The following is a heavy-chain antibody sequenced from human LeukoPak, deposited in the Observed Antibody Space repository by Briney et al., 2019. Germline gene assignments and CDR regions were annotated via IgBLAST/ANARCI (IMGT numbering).Heavy chain of an antibody. Sequence: SETLSLTCTVSGGSISGYYWSWIRQPPGKGLEYIGYIHYSGSTTYNPSLKSRVTISVDTSKNQFSLKLSSVTAADTAVYYCARLTRPPVGYYYGMDVWGQGTTVTVSS. CDR1: GGSISGYY. CDR2: IHYSGST. V-gene: IGHV4-59*08. J-gene: IGHJ6*02. D-gene: IGHD1-26*01. CDR3: ARLTRPPVGYYYGMDV.